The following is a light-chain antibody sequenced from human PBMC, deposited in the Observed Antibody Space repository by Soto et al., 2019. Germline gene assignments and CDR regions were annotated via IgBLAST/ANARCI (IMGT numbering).Light chain of an antibody. CDR2: EGS. V-gene: IGLV2-14*01. J-gene: IGLJ3*02. Sequence: QSALTQPASVSGSPGQSITISCTGTSSDVGAYKFVSWYQQHPGKAPKLMIYEGSKRPSGVSNRFSGSKSGNTASLTISGLQAEDEDDYYCKSYTGSSTLVFGGGTKLTVL. CDR1: SSDVGAYKF. CDR3: KSYTGSSTLV.